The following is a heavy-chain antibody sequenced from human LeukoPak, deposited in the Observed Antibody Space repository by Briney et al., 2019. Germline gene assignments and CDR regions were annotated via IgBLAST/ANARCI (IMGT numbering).Heavy chain of an antibody. Sequence: PSQTLSLTCTVSGTSISRSGYYWSWIRQHPGKGLECIGFTYYSGSTHYNPSLESRVTISVDTSKNQFSLKLSSVTAADTAVYYCARGNYYDSSGYYRPFDYWGQGTLVTVSS. V-gene: IGHV4-31*03. CDR2: TYYSGST. D-gene: IGHD3-22*01. CDR1: GTSISRSGYY. J-gene: IGHJ4*02. CDR3: ARGNYYDSSGYYRPFDY.